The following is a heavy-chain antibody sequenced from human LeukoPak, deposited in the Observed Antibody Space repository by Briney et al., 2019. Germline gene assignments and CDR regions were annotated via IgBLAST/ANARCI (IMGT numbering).Heavy chain of an antibody. CDR3: ARDSHLGPTDY. Sequence: GGSLRLSCAASGFTVSNNYMSWVRQAPGKGLEWVSVIYSGGSTYYADSVKGRFTISRDNSKNTLYLQMNSLRVEDTAVYYCARDSHLGPTDYWGQGTLVTVSS. V-gene: IGHV3-53*01. CDR1: GFTVSNNY. J-gene: IGHJ4*02. CDR2: IYSGGST.